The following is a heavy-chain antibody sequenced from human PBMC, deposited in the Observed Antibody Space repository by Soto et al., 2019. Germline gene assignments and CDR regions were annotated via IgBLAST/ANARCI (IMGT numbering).Heavy chain of an antibody. J-gene: IGHJ6*02. CDR1: GGTFSSYA. CDR2: IIPIFGTA. Sequence: GASVKVSCKASGGTFSSYAISWVRQAPGQGLEWMGGIIPIFGTANYAQKFQGGVTITADESTSTAYMELSSLRSEDTAVYYCASRGIVDCSSTSCYYYYGMDVWGQGTTVTVSS. CDR3: ASRGIVDCSSTSCYYYYGMDV. D-gene: IGHD2-2*01. V-gene: IGHV1-69*13.